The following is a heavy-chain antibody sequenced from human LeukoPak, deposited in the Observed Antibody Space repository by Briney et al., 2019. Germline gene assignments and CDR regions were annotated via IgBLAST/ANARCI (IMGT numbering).Heavy chain of an antibody. J-gene: IGHJ6*02. CDR1: GYTFTSYS. Sequence: ASVTLSFTASGYTFTSYSLCWVRQAPGQGHGWMGWMSANNGNTNYAQKLQGRVTMTTDTSTSTAYMELRSLGSDDKAVYYCARDLTPGGDPYSYYGMDVWGQGTTVTVSS. CDR2: MSANNGNT. V-gene: IGHV1-18*01. CDR3: ARDLTPGGDPYSYYGMDV. D-gene: IGHD2-21*02.